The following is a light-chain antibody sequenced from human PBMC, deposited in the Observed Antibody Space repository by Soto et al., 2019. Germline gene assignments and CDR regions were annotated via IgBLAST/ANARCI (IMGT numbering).Light chain of an antibody. CDR3: HQYGISPVT. V-gene: IGKV3-20*01. Sequence: EIVLTQSPGTLSLSPGERATLSCRASQGVDNYLAWYQQKPLQAPRLLIYGASSRATGIPDRFSGSGYGTDFTLTISRLEPEDFAVYYCHQYGISPVTFGQGTKVEIK. CDR2: GAS. J-gene: IGKJ1*01. CDR1: QGVDNY.